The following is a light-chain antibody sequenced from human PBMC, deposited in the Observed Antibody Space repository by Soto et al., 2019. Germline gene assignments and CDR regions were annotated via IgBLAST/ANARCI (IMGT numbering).Light chain of an antibody. CDR1: QKISTW. CDR2: QAS. J-gene: IGKJ1*01. Sequence: DIQMTQSPSTLSAFVGDRVTITCRASQKISTWLAWYQQKPGKAPKLLIYQASTLQIGVPSRFSGSGSGTDFTLTISSLQPDDFAAYYCQQYNSYSWTFGQGTKVEIK. V-gene: IGKV1-5*03. CDR3: QQYNSYSWT.